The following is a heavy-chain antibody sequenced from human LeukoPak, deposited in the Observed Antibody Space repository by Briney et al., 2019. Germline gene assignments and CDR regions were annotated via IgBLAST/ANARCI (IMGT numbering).Heavy chain of an antibody. CDR1: GGSISSYY. CDR3: ARGLASGYPPIPFDY. J-gene: IGHJ4*02. D-gene: IGHD3-3*01. CDR2: IIDTGST. V-gene: IGHV4-34*12. Sequence: KSSETLSLTGTVSGGSISSYYWTWIRQPPGKGLEWIGEIIDTGSTKYTSSLKSRVTISVDTSKNQFSLSLDSVTAADTAVYYCARGLASGYPPIPFDYWGQGTLVTVSS.